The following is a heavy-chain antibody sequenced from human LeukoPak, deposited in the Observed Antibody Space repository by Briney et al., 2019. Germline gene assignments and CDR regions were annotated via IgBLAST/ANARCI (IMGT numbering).Heavy chain of an antibody. CDR3: ARDRGAVVDAITDYYYYYYMDV. CDR2: IKQDGSEK. CDR1: GFTFSSYW. D-gene: IGHD2-15*01. V-gene: IGHV3-7*01. Sequence: GGSLRLSCAASGFTFSSYWMRWVRQAPGKGLEWVANIKQDGSEKYYVDSVKGRFTISRDNAKNSLYLQMNSLRAEDTAVYYCARDRGAVVDAITDYYYYYYMDVWGKGTTVTVSS. J-gene: IGHJ6*03.